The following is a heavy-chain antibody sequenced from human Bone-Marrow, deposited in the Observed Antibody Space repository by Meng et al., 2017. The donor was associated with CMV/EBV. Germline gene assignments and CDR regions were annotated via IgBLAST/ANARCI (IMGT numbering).Heavy chain of an antibody. CDR1: GFTSSDYY. CDR2: ISSSGSTI. V-gene: IGHV3-11*01. D-gene: IGHD3-22*01. J-gene: IGHJ4*02. CDR3: ARQRGGYDSSGYYEY. Sequence: GESLKISCAASGFTSSDYYMGWIRQAPGKGLEWVSYISSSGSTIYYADSVKGRFTISRDNAKNSLYLQMNSLRAEDTAVYYCARQRGGYDSSGYYEYWGQGTLVTVSS.